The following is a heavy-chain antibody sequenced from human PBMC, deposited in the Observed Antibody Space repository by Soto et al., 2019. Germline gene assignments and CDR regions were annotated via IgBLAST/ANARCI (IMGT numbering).Heavy chain of an antibody. CDR2: VTGTGGTT. CDR1: GFTFINNA. J-gene: IGHJ3*02. CDR3: VNPASGLVYDAFEI. D-gene: IGHD2-15*01. Sequence: EVQLLESGGGLVQPGGSLRLSCVASGFTFINNAMSWVRQAPGKGLEWVSSVTGTGGTTYYSDSVKGRFTISRDNSKNTVFLQMNSLRVEDTAMYYCVNPASGLVYDAFEIWGQGTMVTVSS. V-gene: IGHV3-23*01.